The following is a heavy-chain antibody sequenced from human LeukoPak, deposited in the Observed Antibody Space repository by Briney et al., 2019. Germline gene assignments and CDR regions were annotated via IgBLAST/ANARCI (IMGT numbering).Heavy chain of an antibody. CDR3: ARVGWYGGLTEFDY. CDR2: IYYSGST. J-gene: IGHJ4*02. V-gene: IGHV4-61*01. D-gene: IGHD3-10*01. CDR1: GGSVSSGSYY. Sequence: SESLSLTCTVSGGSVSSGSYYWSWIRQPPGKGLEWIGYIYYSGSTNYNPSLKSRVTMSGDTSKNQFSLKLSSVTAADTAVYYCARVGWYGGLTEFDYWGQGTLVTVSS.